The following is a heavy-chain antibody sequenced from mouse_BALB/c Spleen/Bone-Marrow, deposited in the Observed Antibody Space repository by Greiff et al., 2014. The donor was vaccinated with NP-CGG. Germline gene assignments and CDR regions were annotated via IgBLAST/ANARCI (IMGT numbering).Heavy chain of an antibody. Sequence: LVKTGASVKISCKASGYSFTGYYIHWVKQSHGKSLEWIGYISCYNGATSYNQKFKGKATFTVDTSPSTAYMQFNSLTSEDSAVYYCARGGYGSSFYSDSWGQGSTLPVPS. D-gene: IGHD1-1*01. V-gene: IGHV1S34*01. CDR3: ARGGYGSSFYSDS. CDR2: ISCYNGAT. CDR1: GYSFTGYY. J-gene: IGHJ2*01.